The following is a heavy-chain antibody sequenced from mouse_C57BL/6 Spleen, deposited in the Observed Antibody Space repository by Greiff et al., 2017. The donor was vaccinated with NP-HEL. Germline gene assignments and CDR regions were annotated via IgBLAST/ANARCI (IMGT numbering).Heavy chain of an antibody. J-gene: IGHJ4*01. V-gene: IGHV5-17*01. D-gene: IGHD3-2*02. CDR2: ISSGSSTI. Sequence: EVQLVESGGGLVKPGGSLKLSCAASGFTFSDYGMHWVRQAPERGLEWVAYISSGSSTIYYADTVKGRFTISRDNAKNTLFLQMTSLRSEDTAMYYCAKDSSGYVGAMDYWGQGTSVTVSS. CDR1: GFTFSDYG. CDR3: AKDSSGYVGAMDY.